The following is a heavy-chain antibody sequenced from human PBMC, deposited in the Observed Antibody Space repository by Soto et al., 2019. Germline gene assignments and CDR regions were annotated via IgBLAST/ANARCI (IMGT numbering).Heavy chain of an antibody. CDR1: GFTFSSCA. V-gene: IGHV3-23*01. CDR2: ISGNGGST. Sequence: EVKLLESGGGLVQPGGSLRLSCAASGFTFSSCAMSWVRQAPGKGLEWVSTISGNGGSTYYADSVKGRFTISRDNSKNTLYLQMNSLRAENTAVYYCATESGPGTLHYWGQGTLVTVSS. D-gene: IGHD6-13*01. J-gene: IGHJ4*02. CDR3: ATESGPGTLHY.